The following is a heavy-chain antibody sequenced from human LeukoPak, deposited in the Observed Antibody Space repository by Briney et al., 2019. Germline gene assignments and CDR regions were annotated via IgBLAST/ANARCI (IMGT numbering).Heavy chain of an antibody. V-gene: IGHV3-74*03. J-gene: IGHJ4*02. CDR1: RFTFSSSW. Sequence: GGSLRLSCAASRFTFSSSWMQWVRQAPGPRLVWVSRINSDESVTTYTNSVKGRFTISRDNAKNTLYLQMNSLRAEDTAMYYCVRSRFTTSSFDYWGQGTLVTVSS. D-gene: IGHD2-2*01. CDR3: VRSRFTTSSFDY. CDR2: INSDESVT.